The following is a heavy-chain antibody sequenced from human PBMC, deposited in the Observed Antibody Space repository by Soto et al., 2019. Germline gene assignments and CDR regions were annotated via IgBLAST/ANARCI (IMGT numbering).Heavy chain of an antibody. J-gene: IGHJ4*02. D-gene: IGHD3-10*01. CDR2: IYYSGST. V-gene: IGHV4-39*01. Sequence: SETLSLTCTVSGGSISSSSYYWGWIRQPPGEGLEWIGSIYYSGSTYYNPSLKSRVTISVDTSKNQFSLKLSSVTAADTAVYYCASGSLLWFGELLPGFNYWGQGTLVTVSS. CDR1: GGSISSSSYY. CDR3: ASGSLLWFGELLPGFNY.